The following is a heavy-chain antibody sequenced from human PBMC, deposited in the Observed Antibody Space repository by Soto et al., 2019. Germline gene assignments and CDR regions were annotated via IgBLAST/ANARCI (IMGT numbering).Heavy chain of an antibody. CDR2: INSDVSST. CDR1: GFTFSSYW. CDR3: ARETIGYCSGGSCYPYYYYYGMDV. Sequence: EVQLVESGGGLVQPWGSLRLSCAASGFTFSSYWMHWVRQAPGKGLVWVSRINSDVSSTSYADSVKGRFTISRDNAKNTLYLQMNSLRAEDTAVYYCARETIGYCSGGSCYPYYYYYGMDVWGQGTTVTVSS. J-gene: IGHJ6*02. V-gene: IGHV3-74*01. D-gene: IGHD2-15*01.